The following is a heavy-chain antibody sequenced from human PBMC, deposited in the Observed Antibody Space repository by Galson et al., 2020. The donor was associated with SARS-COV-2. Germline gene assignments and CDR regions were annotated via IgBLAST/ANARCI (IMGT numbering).Heavy chain of an antibody. V-gene: IGHV3-7*01. D-gene: IGHD3-22*01. Sequence: TGGSLRLSCAASGFTFSSYWMSWVRQAPGKGLEWEANIKPDGSEKYCVDSLKGRFTISRDNSKNSLYLQMNSLRAEDTAVYYCARGDFSDSSGYFSDAFDIWGQGAMVTVSS. CDR1: GFTFSSYW. CDR2: IKPDGSEK. J-gene: IGHJ3*02. CDR3: ARGDFSDSSGYFSDAFDI.